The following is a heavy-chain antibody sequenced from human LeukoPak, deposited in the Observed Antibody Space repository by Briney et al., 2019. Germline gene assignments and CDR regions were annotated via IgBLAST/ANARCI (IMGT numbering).Heavy chain of an antibody. CDR1: GHTFSIYN. CDR2: INPSGGT. CDR3: GREGVAGTGLDY. Sequence: EASVKVSCKASGHTFSIYNMHWVRQAPGQELEWMGIINPSGGTSYAQKLQGRITMTRDTSTSTLYMELSRLKSEDTAVYYCGREGVAGTGLDYWGQGTLVTVSS. V-gene: IGHV1-46*01. D-gene: IGHD6-13*01. J-gene: IGHJ4*01.